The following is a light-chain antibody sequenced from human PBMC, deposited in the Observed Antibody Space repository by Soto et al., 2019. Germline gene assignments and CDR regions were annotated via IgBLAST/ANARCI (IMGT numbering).Light chain of an antibody. J-gene: IGLJ2*01. CDR2: EVS. CDR3: TSYTTTSTLL. CDR1: SSDVGDYKY. Sequence: QSALTQPASVSGSPGQSITISCTRTSSDVGDYKYVSWYQHHPGKAPKLMIYEVSNRPSWVSNRFTGSKSGNTASLTISGLQAEDEGDYYCTSYTTTSTLLFGGGTKLTVL. V-gene: IGLV2-14*01.